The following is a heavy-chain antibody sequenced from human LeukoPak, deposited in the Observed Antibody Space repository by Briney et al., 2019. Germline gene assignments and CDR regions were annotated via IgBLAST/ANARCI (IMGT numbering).Heavy chain of an antibody. CDR3: ARDSSGYYSSHRKLDI. D-gene: IGHD3-22*01. CDR2: IIPIFGTA. CDR1: GGTFSSYA. J-gene: IGHJ3*02. Sequence: LVKVSCKASGGTFSSYAISWVRQAPGQGLEWMGGIIPIFGTANYAQKFQGRVTITADESTSTAYMELSSLRSEDTAVYYCARDSSGYYSSHRKLDIWGQATMVTVSS. V-gene: IGHV1-69*13.